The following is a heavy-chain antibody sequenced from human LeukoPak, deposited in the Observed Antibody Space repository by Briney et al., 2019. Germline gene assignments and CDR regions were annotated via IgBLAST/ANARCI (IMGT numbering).Heavy chain of an antibody. V-gene: IGHV3-7*01. CDR2: IKQDGSEK. J-gene: IGHJ3*02. CDR3: ARGVARYCSLTSCAFDI. Sequence: PGGSLRLSCAASGFTFRNYWMSWVRQTPEKGLEWVADIKQDGSEKYYVDSVKGRFTVSRDNAENSLYLQMNGLRAEDTAVYYCARGVARYCSLTSCAFDIWGQGTMVTVSS. D-gene: IGHD2-2*01. CDR1: GFTFRNYW.